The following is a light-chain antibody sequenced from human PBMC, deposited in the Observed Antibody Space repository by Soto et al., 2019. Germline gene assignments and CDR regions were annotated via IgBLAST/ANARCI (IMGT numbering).Light chain of an antibody. CDR2: DDS. J-gene: IGLJ2*01. CDR1: NIGSKS. V-gene: IGLV3-21*02. CDR3: QVWDSSSDHVV. Sequence: SYELTQPPSVSVAPGQTARIPCGGNNIGSKSVNWYQHKPGQAPVLVVYDDSDRPSGIPDRFSGSNSGNTATLTISRVEVGDEADYYCQVWDSSSDHVVFGGGTKRTVL.